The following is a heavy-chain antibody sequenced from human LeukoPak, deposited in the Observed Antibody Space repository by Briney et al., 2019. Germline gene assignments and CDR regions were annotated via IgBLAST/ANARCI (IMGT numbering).Heavy chain of an antibody. D-gene: IGHD6-13*01. CDR3: ARVAAARSYWYFDL. V-gene: IGHV3-20*01. Sequence: PGGSLRLSCAASGFTFDDYGMSWVRQAPGKGLEWVSGINWNGGSTGYADSVKGRFTISRDNAKNSLYLQMNSLRAEDTALYHCARVAAARSYWYFDLWGRGTLVTVSS. J-gene: IGHJ2*01. CDR1: GFTFDDYG. CDR2: INWNGGST.